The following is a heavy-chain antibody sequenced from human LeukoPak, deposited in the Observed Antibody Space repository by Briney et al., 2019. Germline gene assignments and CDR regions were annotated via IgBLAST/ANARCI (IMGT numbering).Heavy chain of an antibody. D-gene: IGHD3-22*01. CDR2: ISAYNGNT. CDR1: GYTFTSYG. CDR3: ARVHYYDSSGYYYRRGSFDY. V-gene: IGHV1-18*01. J-gene: IGHJ4*02. Sequence: GTSVKVSCKASGYTFTSYGISWVRQAPGQGLEWMGWISAYNGNTNYAQKLQGRVTMTTDTSTSTAYMELRSLRSDDTAVYYCARVHYYDSSGYYYRRGSFDYWGQGTLVTVSS.